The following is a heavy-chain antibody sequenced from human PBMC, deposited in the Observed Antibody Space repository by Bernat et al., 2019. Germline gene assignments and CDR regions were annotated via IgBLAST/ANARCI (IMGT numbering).Heavy chain of an antibody. D-gene: IGHD2-2*01. V-gene: IGHV3-23*01. J-gene: IGHJ5*02. CDR3: ARKGYQLLRGWFDP. Sequence: EVQLLESGGGLVQPGGSPRLSCAASGFTFSSYAMSWVRQAPGKGLEWVSAISGSGGSTYYADSVKGRFTISRDNSKNTLYLQMNSLRAEDTAVYYCARKGYQLLRGWFDPWGQGTLVTVSS. CDR2: ISGSGGST. CDR1: GFTFSSYA.